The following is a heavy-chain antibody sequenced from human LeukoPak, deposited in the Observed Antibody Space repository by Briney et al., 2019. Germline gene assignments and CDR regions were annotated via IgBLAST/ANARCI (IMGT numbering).Heavy chain of an antibody. CDR3: ARGLGYCSGGSCYSHFAFDY. Sequence: PGRSLRLSCAASGFTFSSYAMHWVRQAPGKGLEWVAVISYDGSNKYYADSVKGRFTISRDNSKNTLYLQMNSLRAEDTAEYYCARGLGYCSGGSCYSHFAFDYWGQGTLVTVSS. CDR2: ISYDGSNK. D-gene: IGHD2-15*01. CDR1: GFTFSSYA. J-gene: IGHJ4*02. V-gene: IGHV3-30-3*01.